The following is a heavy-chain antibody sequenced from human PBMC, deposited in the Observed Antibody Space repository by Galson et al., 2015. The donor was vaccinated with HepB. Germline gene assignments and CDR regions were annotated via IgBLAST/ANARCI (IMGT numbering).Heavy chain of an antibody. V-gene: IGHV3-11*06. Sequence: SLRLSCAASGFIFTDYYMTWVRRAPGRGLDWVAYISTRGTYAMYADSVRGRFTISRGNAKNSVFLQMDSLRAEDTAIYYCVRISCSGGDCYSVGSDDWLDSWGQGTLVTVSS. CDR1: GFIFTDYY. D-gene: IGHD2-15*01. J-gene: IGHJ5*01. CDR2: ISTRGTYA. CDR3: VRISCSGGDCYSVGSDDWLDS.